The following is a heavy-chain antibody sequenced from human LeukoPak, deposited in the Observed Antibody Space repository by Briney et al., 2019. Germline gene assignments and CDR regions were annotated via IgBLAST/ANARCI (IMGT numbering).Heavy chain of an antibody. V-gene: IGHV4-61*08. J-gene: IGHJ5*02. CDR1: GGSISSGGYY. CDR3: ARGWGRRLNWFDP. CDR2: IYYSGST. Sequence: SETLSLTCTVSGGSISSGGYYWSWIRQHPGKGLEWIGYIYYSGSTYYNPSLKSRVTISVDTSKNQFSLKLSSVTAADTAVYYCARGWGRRLNWFDPWGQGTLVTVSS. D-gene: IGHD2-8*02.